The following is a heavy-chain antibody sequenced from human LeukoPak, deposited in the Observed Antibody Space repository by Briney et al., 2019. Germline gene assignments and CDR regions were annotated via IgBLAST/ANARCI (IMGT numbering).Heavy chain of an antibody. D-gene: IGHD3-3*01. Sequence: ASVKVSCKASGYTFTSYYMHWVRQAPGQGLEWMGIINPSGGCTGYAQKFQGRVTMTRDTSTSTVYMELSSLRSDDTAVYYCARGDFYDFWSGTTRGVPFDYWGQGTLVTVSS. CDR3: ARGDFYDFWSGTTRGVPFDY. CDR1: GYTFTSYY. V-gene: IGHV1-46*01. J-gene: IGHJ4*02. CDR2: INPSGGCT.